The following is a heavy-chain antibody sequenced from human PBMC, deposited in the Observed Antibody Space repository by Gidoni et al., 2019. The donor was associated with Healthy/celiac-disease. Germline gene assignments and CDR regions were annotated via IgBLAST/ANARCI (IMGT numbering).Heavy chain of an antibody. CDR3: ARDRGEMATILYYFDY. Sequence: EVQLVESGGGLVKPGGSLGLSCAASGLPFSTYSMNWVRQAPGKGLEWVSSISSSSSYIYYADSVKGRFTISRDNAKNSLYLQMNSLRAEDTAVYYCARDRGEMATILYYFDYWGQGTLVTVSS. CDR1: GLPFSTYS. CDR2: ISSSSSYI. J-gene: IGHJ4*02. V-gene: IGHV3-21*01. D-gene: IGHD3-16*01.